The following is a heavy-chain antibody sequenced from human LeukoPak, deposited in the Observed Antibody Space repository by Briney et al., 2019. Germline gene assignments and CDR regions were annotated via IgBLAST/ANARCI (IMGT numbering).Heavy chain of an antibody. CDR3: AKGPGLNWFDP. D-gene: IGHD3-9*01. CDR1: GFTFRTYA. Sequence: GGSLRLSCVASGFTFRTYAMSWVRQAPRKGLEWVSGISSGGSTYYADSVKGRFTISRDSSKNTLYLQMNSLRAEDTAVYYCAKGPGLNWFDPWGQGTLVTVSS. J-gene: IGHJ5*02. V-gene: IGHV3-23*01. CDR2: ISSGGST.